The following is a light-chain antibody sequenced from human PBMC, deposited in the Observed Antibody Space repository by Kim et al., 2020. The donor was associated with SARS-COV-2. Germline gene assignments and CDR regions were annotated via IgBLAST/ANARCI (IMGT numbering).Light chain of an antibody. V-gene: IGKV1-27*01. CDR1: QGITNH. CDR2: AAG. Sequence: DIQMTQSPSSLSASVGDRVTITCRASQGITNHLIWYQQKPGTAPNLLIYAAGTLQSGVPSRFSGSGSGTDFTLTISSLQPEDVATYYCHKNNSAPLTFGPGTKVDIK. CDR3: HKNNSAPLT. J-gene: IGKJ3*01.